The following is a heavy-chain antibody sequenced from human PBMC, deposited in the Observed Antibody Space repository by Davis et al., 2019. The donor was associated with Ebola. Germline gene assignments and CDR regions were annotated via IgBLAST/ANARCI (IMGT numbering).Heavy chain of an antibody. CDR2: INPSGGST. CDR3: ARAKGVTTEKLNLDY. CDR1: GYTFTSYY. V-gene: IGHV1-46*01. J-gene: IGHJ4*02. D-gene: IGHD4-17*01. Sequence: AASVQVSCKASGYTFTSYYMHWVRQAPGQGLEWMGIINPSGGSTSYAQKFQGRVTMTRDTSTSTVYMELSSLRSEDTAVYYCARAKGVTTEKLNLDYWGQGTLVTVSS.